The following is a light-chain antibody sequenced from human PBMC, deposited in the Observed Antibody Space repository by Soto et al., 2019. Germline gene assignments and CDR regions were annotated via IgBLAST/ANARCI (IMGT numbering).Light chain of an antibody. Sequence: DIQMTQSPSSLSASVGDRVTITCRASQNIHTFLNWYQQKPGKAPKLLIYAAYILPSGVPSRFSGRGSGTNIIITISSLQPEDFATYYCQERYSNPLYTFGQGTKLES. CDR3: QERYSNPLYT. CDR1: QNIHTF. CDR2: AAY. V-gene: IGKV1-39*01. J-gene: IGKJ2*01.